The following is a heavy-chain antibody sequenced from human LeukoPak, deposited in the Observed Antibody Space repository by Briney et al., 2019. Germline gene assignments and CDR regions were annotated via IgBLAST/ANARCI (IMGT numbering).Heavy chain of an antibody. CDR2: IYYSGSI. CDR1: GGSISRYY. D-gene: IGHD6-6*01. J-gene: IGHJ4*02. CDR3: TRVGGSSSPRRPLDY. Sequence: SETLSLTCTVSGGSISRYYWLWIRQPPGKGLVCIGYIYYSGSINYNPSLKSRVTISVDTSKNQFSLKLSSVTAADTAVYYCTRVGGSSSPRRPLDYWGQGTLVTVSS. V-gene: IGHV4-59*13.